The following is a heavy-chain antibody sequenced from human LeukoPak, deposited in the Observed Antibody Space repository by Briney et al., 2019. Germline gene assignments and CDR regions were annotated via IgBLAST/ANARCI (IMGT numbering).Heavy chain of an antibody. Sequence: GGSLRLSCAASGFTFSSYWMHWVRHAPGKGLVWVSRINSDGSSTSYADSVKGRFTISRDNAKNTLYLQMNSLRAEDTAVYYCAITPSSYGPGFDYWGQGTLVTVSS. CDR1: GFTFSSYW. D-gene: IGHD1-26*01. CDR3: AITPSSYGPGFDY. J-gene: IGHJ4*02. CDR2: INSDGSST. V-gene: IGHV3-74*01.